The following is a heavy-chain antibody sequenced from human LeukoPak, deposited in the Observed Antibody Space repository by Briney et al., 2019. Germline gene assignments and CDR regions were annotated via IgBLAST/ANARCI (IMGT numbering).Heavy chain of an antibody. J-gene: IGHJ4*02. CDR2: IYYAGGDT. Sequence: GGSLRLSCAATGFTFNSYAMSWVRQAPGKGPEWVSTIYYAGGDTYYADSVKGRFTVSRDNINNALHLQMDSLRVEDTAVYYCAKDHGAAVVPRRFDYWGRGTLVTVSS. CDR3: AKDHGAAVVPRRFDY. V-gene: IGHV3-23*01. CDR1: GFTFNSYA. D-gene: IGHD2-21*01.